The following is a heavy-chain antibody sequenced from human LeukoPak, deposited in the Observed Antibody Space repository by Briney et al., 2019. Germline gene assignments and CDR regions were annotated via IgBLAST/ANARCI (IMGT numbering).Heavy chain of an antibody. CDR2: IIPIFGTA. J-gene: IGHJ4*02. D-gene: IGHD6-13*01. CDR3: ARGAIAATDLDY. CDR1: GGTFSSYA. V-gene: IGHV1-69*06. Sequence: AASVKVSCKASGGTFSSYAISWVRQAPGQGLEWMGGIIPIFGTANYAQKFQGRVTITADKSTSTAYMELSSLRSEDTAVYYCARGAIAATDLDYWGQGTLVTVSS.